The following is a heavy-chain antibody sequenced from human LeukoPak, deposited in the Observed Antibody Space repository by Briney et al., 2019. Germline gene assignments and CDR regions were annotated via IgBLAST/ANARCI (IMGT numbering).Heavy chain of an antibody. CDR1: GFTFSSYW. J-gene: IGHJ4*02. CDR3: VRDSGSSEYYFDY. V-gene: IGHV3-74*01. CDR2: ISSDGSST. Sequence: GGSLRPSCAASGFTFSSYWMHWVRQAPGKGLVWVSRISSDGSSTSYADFVKGRFTISRDNAKNTLYLQMNSLRAEDTAVYYCVRDSGSSEYYFDYWGQGTLVTVSS. D-gene: IGHD1-26*01.